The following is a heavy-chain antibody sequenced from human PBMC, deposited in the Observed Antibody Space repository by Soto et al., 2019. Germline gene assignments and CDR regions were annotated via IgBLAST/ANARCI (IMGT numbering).Heavy chain of an antibody. CDR2: ISGHNGNT. Sequence: QVQLVQSGTEVKKPGASVKVSCKASGYTFTRFGINWVRQAPGQGLEWMGWISGHNGNTHSAQNFQGRVTVTTDTSTSTAYMELRSLRSVDTAVYYGAKDFAPGGQLVGSFDYWGQGTLVTVSS. V-gene: IGHV1-18*01. J-gene: IGHJ4*02. CDR1: GYTFTRFG. CDR3: AKDFAPGGQLVGSFDY. D-gene: IGHD6-6*01.